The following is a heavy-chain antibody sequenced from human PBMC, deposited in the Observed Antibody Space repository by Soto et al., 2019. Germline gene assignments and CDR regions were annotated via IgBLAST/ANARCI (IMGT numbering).Heavy chain of an antibody. CDR3: AKDPGIGGRD. CDR2: ISYDGSNK. Sequence: QVQLVESGGCVVQPGRSLRLSCAASGFTFSSYGMHWVRQAPGKGLEWVAVISYDGSNKNYADSVKDRFTISRDNSNVTLYLQMNRLRAEDKAVYYCAKDPGIGGRDRGQGTLVTVSS. J-gene: IGHJ4*02. V-gene: IGHV3-30*18. D-gene: IGHD1-26*01. CDR1: GFTFSSYG.